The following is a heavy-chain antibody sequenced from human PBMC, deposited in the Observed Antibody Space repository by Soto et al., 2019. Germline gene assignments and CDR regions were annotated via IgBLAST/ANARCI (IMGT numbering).Heavy chain of an antibody. CDR1: GGSISSSNW. J-gene: IGHJ6*02. Sequence: TLSLTCAVSGGSISSSNWWSWVRQPPGKGLEWIGEIYHSGSTNYNPSLKSRVTISVDKSKNQFSLKLSSVTAADTAVYYCARDCTNGACYRRPYGMDVWGQGTTVTVSS. CDR2: IYHSGST. V-gene: IGHV4-4*02. CDR3: ARDCTNGACYRRPYGMDV. D-gene: IGHD2-8*01.